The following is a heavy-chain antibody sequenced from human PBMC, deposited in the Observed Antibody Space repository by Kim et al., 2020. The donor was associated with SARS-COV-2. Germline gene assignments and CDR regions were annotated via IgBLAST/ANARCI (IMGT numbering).Heavy chain of an antibody. V-gene: IGHV3-48*03. D-gene: IGHD5-18*01. CDR1: GFTFSSYE. Sequence: GGSLRLSCAASGFTFSSYEMNWVRQAPGKGLEWMSYISSDGSTIYYADSMKGRFTISRDNAKSSLYLQMSSLRAEDTAVYYCARGRGDSYGTDYWGQGTLATVSS. CDR3: ARGRGDSYGTDY. CDR2: ISSDGSTI. J-gene: IGHJ4*02.